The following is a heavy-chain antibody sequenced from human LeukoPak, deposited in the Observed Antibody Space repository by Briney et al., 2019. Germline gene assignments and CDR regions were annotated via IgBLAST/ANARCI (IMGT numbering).Heavy chain of an antibody. CDR1: GFTFDDYA. V-gene: IGHV3-43D*03. CDR2: ISWDGGST. CDR3: AKDSRYSGSYVDY. D-gene: IGHD1-26*01. Sequence: GGSLRLXCAASGFTFDDYAMHWVRQAPGKGLEWVSLISWDGGSTYYADSVKGRFTISRDNSKNSLYLQMNSLRAEDTALYYCAKDSRYSGSYVDYWGQGTLVTVSS. J-gene: IGHJ4*02.